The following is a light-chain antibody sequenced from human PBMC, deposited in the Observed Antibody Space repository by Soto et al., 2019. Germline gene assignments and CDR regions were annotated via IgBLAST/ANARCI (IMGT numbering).Light chain of an antibody. CDR2: DAS. J-gene: IGKJ1*01. V-gene: IGKV3-11*01. CDR3: QQRSSWPVT. Sequence: EIVLTQSSGTLSLSPGERATLSCRASQSVSSYLAWYQQKPGQAPRLLIYDASTRATGISARFSGSGSGTDFTLTISSLEPEDFAVYYCQQRSSWPVTFGQGTRVEVK. CDR1: QSVSSY.